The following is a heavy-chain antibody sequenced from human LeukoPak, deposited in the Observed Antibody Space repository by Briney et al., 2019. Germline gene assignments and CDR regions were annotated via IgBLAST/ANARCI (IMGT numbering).Heavy chain of an antibody. J-gene: IGHJ4*02. CDR3: AREQVIVGATGTFDY. Sequence: ASVKVSCKASGYTFTSYYMHWVRQAPGQGLEWMGIINPSGGSTSYAQKFQCRVTMTRDTSTSTVYMELSSLRSEDTAVYYCAREQVIVGATGTFDYWGQGTLVTVSS. D-gene: IGHD1-26*01. V-gene: IGHV1-46*01. CDR2: INPSGGST. CDR1: GYTFTSYY.